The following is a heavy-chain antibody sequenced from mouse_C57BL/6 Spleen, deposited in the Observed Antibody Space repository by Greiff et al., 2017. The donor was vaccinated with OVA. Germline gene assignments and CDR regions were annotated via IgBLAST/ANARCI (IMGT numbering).Heavy chain of an antibody. CDR1: GYFITSGYY. CDR2: ISYDGSN. Sequence: EVHLVESGPGLVKPSQSLSLTCSVTGYFITSGYYWNWIRQFPGNKLEWMGYISYDGSNNYNPSLKNRISITRDTSKNQFFLKLNSVTTEDTATYYCARDRVIYDGAVGFAYWGQGTLVTVSA. CDR3: ARDRVIYDGAVGFAY. V-gene: IGHV3-6*01. D-gene: IGHD2-3*01. J-gene: IGHJ3*01.